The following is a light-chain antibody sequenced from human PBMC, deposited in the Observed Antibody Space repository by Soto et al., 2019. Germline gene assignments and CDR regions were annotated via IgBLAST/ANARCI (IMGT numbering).Light chain of an antibody. CDR1: RSVASD. J-gene: IGKJ4*01. CDR3: QQYHNWPLT. CDR2: RTS. Sequence: EIVMTQSPATLSVSPGERATLSCGASRSVASDLAWYQQKPGQAPRLLIYRTSTRATGIPARFSGSGSETEFTLTISSLQSEDFAVYYCQQYHNWPLTFGGGTKVEIK. V-gene: IGKV3-15*01.